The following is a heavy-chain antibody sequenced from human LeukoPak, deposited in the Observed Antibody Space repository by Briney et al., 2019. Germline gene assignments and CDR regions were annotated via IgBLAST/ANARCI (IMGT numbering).Heavy chain of an antibody. V-gene: IGHV3-23*01. Sequence: GGSLRLSCAASGFTFSSYAMSWVRQAPGKGLEWVSAISGSGGSTYYADSVKGRFTISRDNSKNTLYLQMNSLRAEDTAVYYCARAGAPLYYYYGMDVWGQGTTVTVSS. D-gene: IGHD1-26*01. CDR1: GFTFSSYA. CDR3: ARAGAPLYYYYGMDV. J-gene: IGHJ6*02. CDR2: ISGSGGST.